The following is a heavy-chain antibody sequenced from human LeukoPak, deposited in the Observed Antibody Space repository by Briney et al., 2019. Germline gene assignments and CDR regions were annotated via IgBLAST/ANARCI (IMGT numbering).Heavy chain of an antibody. CDR3: ARLVRTYYYDSSGYYWDY. CDR2: IYYSGST. V-gene: IGHV4-59*08. CDR1: GGSISSYY. J-gene: IGHJ4*02. D-gene: IGHD3-22*01. Sequence: SETLSLTCTVSGGSISSYYWSWIRQPPGKGLEYIGYIYYSGSTNYNPSLKSRVTISVDTSKIQFSLKLSSVTAADTAVYYCARLVRTYYYDSSGYYWDYWGQGTLVTVSS.